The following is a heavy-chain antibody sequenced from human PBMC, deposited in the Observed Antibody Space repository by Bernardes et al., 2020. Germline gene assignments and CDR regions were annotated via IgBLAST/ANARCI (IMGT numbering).Heavy chain of an antibody. J-gene: IGHJ4*01. CDR3: AKDLGSSGKRGKFDC. V-gene: IGHV3-23*01. CDR1: GFTFSSYA. CDR2: ISVAGGNT. Sequence: GGSLRLSCAASGFTFSSYAMTWVRQAPGKGLQWVSSISVAGGNTFYADSVKGRFTISRDNSNNTLFLQMNSLRAEDTAVYYCAKDLGSSGKRGKFDCWGQGTLVTVSS. D-gene: IGHD1-1*01.